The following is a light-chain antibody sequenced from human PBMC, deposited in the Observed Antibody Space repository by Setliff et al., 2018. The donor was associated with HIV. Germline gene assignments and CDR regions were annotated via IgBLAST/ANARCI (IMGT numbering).Light chain of an antibody. V-gene: IGLV2-8*01. CDR3: SSYAGNDNFV. J-gene: IGLJ1*01. CDR1: SSDVGSYNL. CDR2: EVN. Sequence: QSVLTQPASVSGSPGQSITISCTGTSSDVGSYNLVSWYQHHPGKAPKVIIYEVNKRPSGVPDRFSGSKSGNTASLTVSGLQAEDEGDYYCSSYAGNDNFVFGTGTKGTVL.